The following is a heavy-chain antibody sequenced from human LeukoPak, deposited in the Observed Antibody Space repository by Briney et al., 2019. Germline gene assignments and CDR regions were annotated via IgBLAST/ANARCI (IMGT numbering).Heavy chain of an antibody. CDR3: ARDMTIRADSSGYFPPDY. CDR2: MNPNSGNT. Sequence: ASVKVSCKASGYTFTSYDINWVRQATGQGLEWMGWMNPNSGNTGYAQKFQGRVTMTRNTSISTAYMELSSLRSEDTAVYYCARDMTIRADSSGYFPPDYWGQGTLVTVSS. J-gene: IGHJ4*02. V-gene: IGHV1-8*01. CDR1: GYTFTSYD. D-gene: IGHD3-22*01.